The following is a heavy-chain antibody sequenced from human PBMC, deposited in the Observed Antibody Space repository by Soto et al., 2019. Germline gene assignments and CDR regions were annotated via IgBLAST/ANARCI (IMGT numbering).Heavy chain of an antibody. CDR3: AKDCSSTSCYMYYYYGMDV. Sequence: VGSLRLSCAASGFTFSSYAMSWVRQAPGKGLEWVSAISGSGGSTYYADSVKGRFTISRDNSKNTLYLQMNSLRAEDTAVYYCAKDCSSTSCYMYYYYGMDVWGQGTTVTVSS. V-gene: IGHV3-23*01. J-gene: IGHJ6*02. D-gene: IGHD2-2*02. CDR1: GFTFSSYA. CDR2: ISGSGGST.